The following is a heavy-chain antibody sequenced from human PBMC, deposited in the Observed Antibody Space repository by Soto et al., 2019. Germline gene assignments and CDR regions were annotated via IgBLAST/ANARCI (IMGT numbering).Heavy chain of an antibody. D-gene: IGHD3-10*01. Sequence: PSETLSLTCPVSGGSIRSSSYYWGWIRQPPGKGLEWIGSIYYSGSTYYNPSLKSRVTISVDTSKNQFSLKLSSVTAADTAVYYCARTSFYYGSGSYFFAPTPEFDYWGQGTLVTVSS. CDR1: GGSIRSSSYY. CDR2: IYYSGST. CDR3: ARTSFYYGSGSYFFAPTPEFDY. V-gene: IGHV4-39*01. J-gene: IGHJ4*02.